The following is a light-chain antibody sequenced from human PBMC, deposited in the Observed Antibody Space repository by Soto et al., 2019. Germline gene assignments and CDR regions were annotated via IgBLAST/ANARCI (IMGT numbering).Light chain of an antibody. Sequence: QSALTQPASVSGSPGQSITISCTGTSSDVGGYNYVSWYQQHPGKAPKLMIYDVSNRPSGVSNRFSGSKAGNTASLTISGLQAEDEDDYYCSSYTRSGTRGPVVFGGGTKLTVL. V-gene: IGLV2-14*03. CDR2: DVS. J-gene: IGLJ2*01. CDR3: SSYTRSGTRGPVV. CDR1: SSDVGGYNY.